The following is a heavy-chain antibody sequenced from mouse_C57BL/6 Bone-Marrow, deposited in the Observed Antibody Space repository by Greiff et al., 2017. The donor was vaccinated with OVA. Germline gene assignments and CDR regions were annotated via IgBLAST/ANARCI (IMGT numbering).Heavy chain of an antibody. D-gene: IGHD3-2*02. CDR2: ISNGGGST. CDR1: GFTFSDYY. J-gene: IGHJ3*01. CDR3: ARRDSSGLFAY. Sequence: EVHLVESGGGLVQPGGSLKLSCAASGFTFSDYYMYWVRQTPEKRLEWVAYISNGGGSTYYPDTVKGRFTISRDNAKNTLYLQMSRLKSEDTAMYYCARRDSSGLFAYWGQGTLVTVSA. V-gene: IGHV5-12*01.